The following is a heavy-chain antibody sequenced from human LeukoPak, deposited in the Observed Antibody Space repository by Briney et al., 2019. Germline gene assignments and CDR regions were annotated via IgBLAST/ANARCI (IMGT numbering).Heavy chain of an antibody. D-gene: IGHD1-26*01. CDR3: ARGGNYWPQWWFDP. CDR2: IYYTGST. J-gene: IGHJ5*02. Sequence: SETLSLTCAVYGGSFSGYYWSWIRQPPGKGLEWIGYIYYTGSTSYNPSLKSRVTMSLDASKNQFSLELNSVTPADTTVYYCARGGNYWPQWWFDPWGRGTLVSVSS. CDR1: GGSFSGYY. V-gene: IGHV4-59*01.